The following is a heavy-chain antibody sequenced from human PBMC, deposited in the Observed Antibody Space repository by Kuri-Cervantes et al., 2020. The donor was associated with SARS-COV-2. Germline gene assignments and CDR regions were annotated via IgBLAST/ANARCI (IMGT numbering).Heavy chain of an antibody. CDR2: ITPFNGNT. Sequence: SVKVSCKASGVSFDYRFLHWVRQAPGQALEWTGWITPFNGNTNYAQRFQDRVTITRDRSMSTAYMELSSLRFEDTATYYCARSGPGAISREDGAFDIWGQGTMVTVSS. D-gene: IGHD5-24*01. CDR1: GVSFDYRF. J-gene: IGHJ3*02. V-gene: IGHV1-45*02. CDR3: ARSGPGAISREDGAFDI.